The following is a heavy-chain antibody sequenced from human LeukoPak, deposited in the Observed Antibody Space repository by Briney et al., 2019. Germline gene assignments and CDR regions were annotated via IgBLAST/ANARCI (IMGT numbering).Heavy chain of an antibody. D-gene: IGHD3-16*01. CDR2: IYHSGST. V-gene: IGHV4-38-2*01. CDR3: ARVGRLRLGDDFDY. Sequence: SETLSLTCAVSGYSISSGYYWGWIRQPPGKGLEWIGSIYHSGSTYYNPSLKSRVPISVDTSKNQFSLKLSSVTAADTAVYYCARVGRLRLGDDFDYWGQGTLVTVSS. J-gene: IGHJ4*02. CDR1: GYSISSGYY.